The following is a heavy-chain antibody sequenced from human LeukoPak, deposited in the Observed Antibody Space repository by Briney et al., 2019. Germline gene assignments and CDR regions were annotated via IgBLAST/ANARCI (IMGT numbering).Heavy chain of an antibody. D-gene: IGHD3-22*01. CDR1: GGSISSGSYY. V-gene: IGHV4-61*02. J-gene: IGHJ4*02. CDR2: IYTSGST. CDR3: ARHDPSYSSGYYYFDY. Sequence: PSETLSLTCTVSGGSISSGSYYWSWIRQPAGKGLEWIGRIYTSGSTNYNPSLKSRVTISVDTSKNQFSLKLSSVTAADTAVYYCARHDPSYSSGYYYFDYWGQGTLVTVSS.